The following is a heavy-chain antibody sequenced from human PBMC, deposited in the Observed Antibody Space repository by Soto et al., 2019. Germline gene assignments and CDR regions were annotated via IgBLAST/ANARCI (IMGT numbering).Heavy chain of an antibody. CDR1: GVSISNSSYY. V-gene: IGHV4-39*01. J-gene: IGHJ4*02. CDR3: ARHGSN. Sequence: QLQLQESGPGLVKTSETLSLTCTVSGVSISNSSYYWGWIRRPPGKGLEWIGTIYYSGITYYNPSLKSRVTISVDTSKNQFSLKLTSVTAADTAVYYCARHGSNWGQGTLVTVSS. CDR2: IYYSGIT.